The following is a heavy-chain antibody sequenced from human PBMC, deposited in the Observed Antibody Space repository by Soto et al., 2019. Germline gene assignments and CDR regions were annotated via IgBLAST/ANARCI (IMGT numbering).Heavy chain of an antibody. CDR3: ARETAYCGGDCYPDAFDI. CDR2: IIPIFGTA. D-gene: IGHD2-21*02. J-gene: IGHJ3*02. CDR1: GGTFSSYA. Sequence: SVKVSCKASGGTFSSYAISWVQQAPGQGLEWMGGIIPIFGTANYAQKFQGRVTITADESTSTAYMELSSLRSEDTAVYYCARETAYCGGDCYPDAFDIWGKGTMVTVSS. V-gene: IGHV1-69*13.